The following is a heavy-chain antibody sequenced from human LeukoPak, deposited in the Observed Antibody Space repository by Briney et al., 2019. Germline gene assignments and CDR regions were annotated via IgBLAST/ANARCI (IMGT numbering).Heavy chain of an antibody. CDR2: IKSKRDSETT. V-gene: IGHV3-15*05. CDR3: TTFQSHREVILGVDS. Sequence: KPGGSLRLSCAASGFTFSQAWMSWVRQAPGKGLEWVGRIKSKRDSETTEYAASVKGRFTISRDDSKDTLSLQMNSLKTEDTGVYYCTTFQSHREVILGVDSWGQGTLVTVSS. CDR1: GFTFSQAW. J-gene: IGHJ4*02. D-gene: IGHD3-10*01.